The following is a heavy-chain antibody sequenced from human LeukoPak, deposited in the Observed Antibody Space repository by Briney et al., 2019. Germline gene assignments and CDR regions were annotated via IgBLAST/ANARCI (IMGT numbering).Heavy chain of an antibody. J-gene: IGHJ4*02. V-gene: IGHV4-39*01. CDR1: GGSISSYY. CDR2: IYYSGST. CDR3: ARLRGSYYFDQ. Sequence: SETLSLTCTVSGGSISSYYWGWIRQPPGKGLEWIGSIYYSGSTYYNPSLKSRVTISVDTSKNQFSLKLSSVTAADTAVYYCARLRGSYYFDQWGQGTLVTVSS. D-gene: IGHD6-19*01.